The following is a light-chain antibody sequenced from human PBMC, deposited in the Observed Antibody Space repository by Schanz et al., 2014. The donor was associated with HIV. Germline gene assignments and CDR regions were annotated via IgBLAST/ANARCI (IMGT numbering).Light chain of an antibody. CDR2: AAS. J-gene: IGKJ4*01. V-gene: IGKV3-15*01. Sequence: EIVLTQSPGTLSLSPGERATLSCRASQTVSSSSLAWYQQKPGQSPRLLIYAASTRATGIPARFSGSGSGTEFTLTISSLQSEDFAVYYCQQYNNWPPLTFGGGTKVEIK. CDR3: QQYNNWPPLT. CDR1: QTVSSS.